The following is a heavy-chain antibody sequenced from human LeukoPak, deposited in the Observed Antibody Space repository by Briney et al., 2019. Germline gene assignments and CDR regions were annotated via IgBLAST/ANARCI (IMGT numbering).Heavy chain of an antibody. Sequence: SVTVSCTASGGTFSSYAISWVRQAPGQGLEWMGGIIPIFGTANYAQKFQGRVTITADESTSTAYMELSSLRSEDTAVYYCARGPPTYYYGSGSGASDYWGQGTLVTVSS. D-gene: IGHD3-10*01. CDR2: IIPIFGTA. CDR3: ARGPPTYYYGSGSGASDY. V-gene: IGHV1-69*01. CDR1: GGTFSSYA. J-gene: IGHJ4*02.